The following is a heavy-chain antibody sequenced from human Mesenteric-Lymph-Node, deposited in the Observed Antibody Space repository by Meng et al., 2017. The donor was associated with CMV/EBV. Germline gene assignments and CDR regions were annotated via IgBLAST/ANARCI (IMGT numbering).Heavy chain of an antibody. CDR2: ISSSGSTI. J-gene: IGHJ6*02. CDR1: GFTFSDYY. D-gene: IGHD3-10*01. CDR3: AREGQLLWFGELLNYYGMDV. Sequence: GESLKISCAASGFTFSDYYMSWIRQAPGKGLEWVSYISSSGSTIYYADSVKGRFTISRDNAKNSLYLQMNSLRAEDTAVYYCAREGQLLWFGELLNYYGMDVWGQGTTVTSP. V-gene: IGHV3-11*04.